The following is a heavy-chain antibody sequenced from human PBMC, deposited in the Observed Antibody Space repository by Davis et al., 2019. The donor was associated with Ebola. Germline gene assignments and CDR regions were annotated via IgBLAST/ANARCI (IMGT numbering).Heavy chain of an antibody. D-gene: IGHD3-22*01. V-gene: IGHV4-31*03. Sequence: PSETLSLTCTVSGGSISSGGYYWSWIRQHPGKGLEWIGYIYYSGSTYYNPSLKSRVTISVDTSKNQFSLKLSSVTAADTAVYYCARGLAMIVEPRDYYYGMDVWGQGTTVTVSS. CDR2: IYYSGST. CDR1: GGSISSGGYY. J-gene: IGHJ6*02. CDR3: ARGLAMIVEPRDYYYGMDV.